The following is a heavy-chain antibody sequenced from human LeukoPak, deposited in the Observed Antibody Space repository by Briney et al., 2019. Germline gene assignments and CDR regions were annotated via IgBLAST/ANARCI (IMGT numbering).Heavy chain of an antibody. CDR1: GGSISSNSYY. D-gene: IGHD4-11*01. Sequence: SETLSLTCAVSGGSISSNSYYWGWIRQPPGKGLEWIGNMHYSGSTYYNPSLKSRVTISVDTSKNQFSVKLSSVTAADTAVYYCARRYWVDYTNYDLGYFYYWGQGTLVTVSS. CDR3: ARRYWVDYTNYDLGYFYY. V-gene: IGHV4-39*01. CDR2: MHYSGST. J-gene: IGHJ4*02.